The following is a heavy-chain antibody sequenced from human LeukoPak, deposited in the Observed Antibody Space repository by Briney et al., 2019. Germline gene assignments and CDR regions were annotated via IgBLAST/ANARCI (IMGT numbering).Heavy chain of an antibody. CDR2: ITASGGST. V-gene: IGHV3-23*01. CDR3: AKLVLFSGTTGDLNY. Sequence: GGSLRLALAAFGFSFNSLAMSWVRQAPGKGLEWVSTITASGGSTYYADSVKGRFTISRDNSKNTLYLQINSLRAEDTALYYCAKLVLFSGTTGDLNYWGQGTLVTVSS. D-gene: IGHD1-1*01. J-gene: IGHJ4*02. CDR1: GFSFNSLA.